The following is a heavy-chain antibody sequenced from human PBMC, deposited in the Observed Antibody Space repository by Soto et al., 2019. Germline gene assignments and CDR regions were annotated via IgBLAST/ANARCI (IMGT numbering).Heavy chain of an antibody. V-gene: IGHV1-69*13. D-gene: IGHD3-22*01. CDR3: ARGGYGHYYDSSGPYDAFDI. CDR1: GGTFSSYA. Sequence: SVKVSCKASGGTFSSYAISWVRQAPGQGLEWMGGIIPIFGTANYAQKFQGRVTITADESTSTAYMELSSLRSEDTAVYYCARGGYGHYYDSSGPYDAFDIWGQGTMVTVSS. J-gene: IGHJ3*02. CDR2: IIPIFGTA.